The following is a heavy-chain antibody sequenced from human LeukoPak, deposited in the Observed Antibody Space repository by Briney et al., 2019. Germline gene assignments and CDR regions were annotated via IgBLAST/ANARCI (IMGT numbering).Heavy chain of an antibody. J-gene: IGHJ4*02. CDR3: ARHSSWSEFDY. V-gene: IGHV4-39*01. D-gene: IGHD6-13*01. CDR2: IYYSGSA. CDR1: GGSISSSGYY. Sequence: PSQTLSLTCTVSGGSISSSGYYWDWIRQPPGKGLEWIGSIYYSGSAYYNPSLKSRVTISVDTSKNQFSLKLSSVTAADTAVYYCARHSSWSEFDYWGQGTLVTVSS.